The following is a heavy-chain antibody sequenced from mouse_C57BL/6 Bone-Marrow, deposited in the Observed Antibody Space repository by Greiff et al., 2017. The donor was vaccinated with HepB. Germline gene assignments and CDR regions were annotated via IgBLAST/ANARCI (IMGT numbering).Heavy chain of an antibody. CDR2: INPSNGGT. CDR1: GYTFTSYC. J-gene: IGHJ2*01. CDR3: AMDVWLRPLDY. V-gene: IGHV1-53*01. Sequence: QVQLQQPGTELVKPGASVKLSCKASGYTFTSYCMHWVKQRPGQGLEWIGNINPSNGGTNYNEKFKSKATLTVDRSSSTVYMQLSSLTSEDSAVYYCAMDVWLRPLDYWGQGTTLTVSS. D-gene: IGHD2-2*01.